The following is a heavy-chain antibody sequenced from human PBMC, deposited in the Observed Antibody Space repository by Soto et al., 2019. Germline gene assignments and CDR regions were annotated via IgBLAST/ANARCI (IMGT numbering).Heavy chain of an antibody. D-gene: IGHD5-12*01. CDR2: IYYSVST. CDR1: GRSISSYF. V-gene: IGHV4-59*01. J-gene: IGHJ3*02. Sequence: SETLSLTCTVYGRSISSYFWGWIRQPPGKGLEYIGSIYYSVSTNYNPSLWSRVTISVYTSKNQFSLKLTSVTAADTAVYYCARVTSGGYSRAFDISGKETRVNVSS. CDR3: ARVTSGGYSRAFDI.